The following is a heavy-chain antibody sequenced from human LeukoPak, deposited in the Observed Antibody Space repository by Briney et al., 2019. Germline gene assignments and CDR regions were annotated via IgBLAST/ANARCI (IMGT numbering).Heavy chain of an antibody. V-gene: IGHV4-59*01. CDR2: IYYSGST. D-gene: IGHD2-15*01. J-gene: IGHJ4*02. Sequence: SETLSLTCTVSGGSIGDYYWSWIRQPPGKGLEWIGYIYYSGSTNYNPSLKSRVTISVDTSKNQFSLKLSSVTAADTAVYYCARVDCSGGSCYPFDYWGQGTLVTVSS. CDR3: ARVDCSGGSCYPFDY. CDR1: GGSIGDYY.